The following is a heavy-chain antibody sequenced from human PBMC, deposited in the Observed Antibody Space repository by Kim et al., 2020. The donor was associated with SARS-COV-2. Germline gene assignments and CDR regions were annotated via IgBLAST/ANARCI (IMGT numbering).Heavy chain of an antibody. CDR2: ISAHNGNT. V-gene: IGHV1-18*01. CDR1: GYTFNSYG. J-gene: IGHJ4*02. D-gene: IGHD6-6*01. CDR3: ARDFSSSSWDSPPDY. Sequence: ASVKVSCKASGYTFNSYGFSWVRLAPGQGLEWMGWISAHNGNTNYAPKFQGRVTMTTDTSTSTAHMELWNLRPDDTAVYYCARDFSSSSWDSPPDYWGQGTLVTVSS.